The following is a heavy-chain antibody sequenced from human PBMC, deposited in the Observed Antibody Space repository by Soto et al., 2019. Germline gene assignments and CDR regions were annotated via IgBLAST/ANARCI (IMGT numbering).Heavy chain of an antibody. CDR3: AKNQGVELVPIATVDGFDP. Sequence: GGSLRLSCAASGFIFENFGMSWVRQAPGKGLEWISSISGSGFKKYYADAVKGRFTSSRDNSKSTVYLELNNLSAEDTAVYHCAKNQGVELVPIATVDGFDPWGQGSVVNVSS. J-gene: IGHJ5*02. D-gene: IGHD1-26*01. V-gene: IGHV3-23*01. CDR2: ISGSGFKK. CDR1: GFIFENFG.